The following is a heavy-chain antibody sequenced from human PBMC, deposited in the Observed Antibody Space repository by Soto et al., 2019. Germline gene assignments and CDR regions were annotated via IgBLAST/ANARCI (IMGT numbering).Heavy chain of an antibody. CDR2: IHYSGST. D-gene: IGHD3-10*01. CDR3: ARHYNSGSYPLDC. J-gene: IGHJ4*02. CDR1: GGSISSYY. V-gene: IGHV4-59*08. Sequence: SETLSLTCTVSGGSISSYYWSWIRQPPGKGLEWIGNIHYSGSTNYNPSLKSRVTMSVDASRNQFSLKLNSVTAADTAVYFCARHYNSGSYPLDCWGQGTLVTVSS.